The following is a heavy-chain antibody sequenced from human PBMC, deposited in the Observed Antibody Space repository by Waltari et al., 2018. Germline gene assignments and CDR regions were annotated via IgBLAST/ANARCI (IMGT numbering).Heavy chain of an antibody. J-gene: IGHJ4*02. CDR3: ARHGWLVPSDY. Sequence: QVKLQESGPGLVKPSETLSLTCTVSGGSISSGSYYWAWIRPPPGKGLEWIGSSYYNGNPCYSRSLKSRVTISGYTSKNQFSLTLSSVTAADTALYYCARHGWLVPSDYWGQGTLVTVSS. CDR2: SYYNGNP. CDR1: GGSISSGSYY. V-gene: IGHV4-39*01. D-gene: IGHD6-19*01.